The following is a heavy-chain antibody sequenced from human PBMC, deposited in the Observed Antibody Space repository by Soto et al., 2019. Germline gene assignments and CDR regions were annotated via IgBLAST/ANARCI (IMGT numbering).Heavy chain of an antibody. CDR1: GFTYTRYS. V-gene: IGHV3-21*06. Sequence: GGSLRLSCAAAGFTYTRYSMNWVRQAPGKGLEWVSSISSTTNYIYYGDSMKGRFTISRDNAKNSLYLEMNSLRAEDTAVYYCARESEDLTSNFDYWGQGTLVTVSS. CDR3: ARESEDLTSNFDY. J-gene: IGHJ4*02. CDR2: ISSTTNYI.